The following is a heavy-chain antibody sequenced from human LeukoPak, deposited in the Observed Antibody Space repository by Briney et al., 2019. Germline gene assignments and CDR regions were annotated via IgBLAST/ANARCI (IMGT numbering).Heavy chain of an antibody. CDR1: GFTFIAYG. CDR3: ARELPREVTLDY. CDR2: INNDGSST. V-gene: IGHV3-74*01. D-gene: IGHD2-21*02. Sequence: GGSLRLSCAASGFTFIAYGMQWVRQAPGKGLVWVSRINNDGSSTSYADSVKGRFTISRDNAKNTLYLQVNRLRAEDTGVYYCARELPREVTLDYWGQGTLVTVSS. J-gene: IGHJ4*02.